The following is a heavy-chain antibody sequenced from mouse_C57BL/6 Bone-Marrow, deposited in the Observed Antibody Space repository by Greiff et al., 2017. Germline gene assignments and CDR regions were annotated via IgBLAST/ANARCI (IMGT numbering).Heavy chain of an antibody. V-gene: IGHV1-63*01. Sequence: QVQLKESGAELVRPGTSVKMSCKASGYTFTNYWIGWAKQRPGHGLEWIGDIYPGGGYTNYNEKFKGKATLTADKSSSTAYMQFSSLTSEDSAIYYSASDQGDYWYFDVWGTGTTVTVSS. CDR1: GYTFTNYW. CDR3: ASDQGDYWYFDV. CDR2: IYPGGGYT. J-gene: IGHJ1*03.